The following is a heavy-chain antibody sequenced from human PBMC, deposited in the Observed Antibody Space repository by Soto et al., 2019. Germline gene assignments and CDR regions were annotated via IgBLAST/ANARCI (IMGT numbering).Heavy chain of an antibody. CDR1: GFSLSTSGVG. J-gene: IGHJ4*02. CDR3: AHRRFPRGLDY. CDR2: IYWDDDK. D-gene: IGHD3-10*01. V-gene: IGHV2-5*02. Sequence: QITLKESGPTLVKPTQTLTLTCTFSGFSLSTSGVGVGWIRQPPGKALEWLSLIYWDDDKRYSPSLKSTLTINKDTSKNQVVLTMANMDPVDTATYYCAHRRFPRGLDYWGQGTLVTVSS.